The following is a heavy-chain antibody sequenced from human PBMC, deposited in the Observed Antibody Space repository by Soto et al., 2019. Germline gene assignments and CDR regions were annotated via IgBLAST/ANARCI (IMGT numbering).Heavy chain of an antibody. CDR3: ARGGSVWFGMYYYGMDV. V-gene: IGHV5-51*03. CDR2: IYPGDSDT. CDR1: GYSFTSYW. D-gene: IGHD3-10*01. J-gene: IGHJ6*02. Sequence: EVQLVQSGAEVKKPGESLKISCKGSGYSFTSYWIGWVRQMPGKGLEWMGIIYPGDSDTIYRPSFQGQATISDDKSISXXYRQWSSLKASDTAMYYCARGGSVWFGMYYYGMDVWGRGTTVTVSS.